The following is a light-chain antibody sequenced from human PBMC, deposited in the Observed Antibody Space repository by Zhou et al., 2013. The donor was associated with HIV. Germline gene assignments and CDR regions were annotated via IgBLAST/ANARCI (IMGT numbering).Light chain of an antibody. Sequence: EIVMTQSPATLSVSPGERATLSCRASQSVSSNLAWYQQKPGQAPRLLIYGASTRATGIPARFSGSGSGTDFTLTISRLEPEDFAVYYCQHYGTIPITFGQGTRLEIK. CDR2: GAS. J-gene: IGKJ5*01. CDR1: QSVSSN. CDR3: QHYGTIPIT. V-gene: IGKV3-15*01.